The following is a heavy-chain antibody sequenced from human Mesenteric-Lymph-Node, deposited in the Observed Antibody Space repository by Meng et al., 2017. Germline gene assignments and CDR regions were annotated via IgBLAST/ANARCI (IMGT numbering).Heavy chain of an antibody. V-gene: IGHV4-39*07. CDR1: GGSITSGNYY. Sequence: GSLRLSCTVSGGSITSGNYYWVWIRQPPGKGLEWIASINYSGRTYYNPSLKSRVTISIETSKNQFSLKLSAMTAADTSVYFCARGLVGADVMVDRDDAFDIWGQGTMVTVSS. D-gene: IGHD2-15*01. CDR2: INYSGRT. J-gene: IGHJ3*02. CDR3: ARGLVGADVMVDRDDAFDI.